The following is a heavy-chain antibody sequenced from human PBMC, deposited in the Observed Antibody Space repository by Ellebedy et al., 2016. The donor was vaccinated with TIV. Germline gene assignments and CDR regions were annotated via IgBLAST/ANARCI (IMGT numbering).Heavy chain of an antibody. CDR1: GDSLGSGIYY. Sequence: SETLSLXXTVSGDSLGSGIYYWGWIRQPPGKGLEWIASVYYSGSTYYNPSLKSRVAISVDTSKKHFSLNLSSVTAADTAVYYCATRGGNYFDSFDVWGQGTMVTVSS. J-gene: IGHJ3*01. D-gene: IGHD2-15*01. CDR2: VYYSGST. V-gene: IGHV4-39*02. CDR3: ATRGGNYFDSFDV.